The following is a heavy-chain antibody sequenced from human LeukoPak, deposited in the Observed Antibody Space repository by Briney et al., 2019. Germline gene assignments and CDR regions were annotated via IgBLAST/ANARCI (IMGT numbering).Heavy chain of an antibody. V-gene: IGHV1-46*01. CDR2: INPSGGST. Sequence: GASVKVSCKASGYTFTRYYMHWVRQAPGQGLEWMGIINPSGGSTRYAQKFQGRVTMTRDTSTSTVYMELSSLRSEDTALYYCARDYRPISGSTAGERSNDYWGQGTLVTVSS. CDR1: GYTFTRYY. CDR3: ARDYRPISGSTAGERSNDY. D-gene: IGHD1-7*01. J-gene: IGHJ4*02.